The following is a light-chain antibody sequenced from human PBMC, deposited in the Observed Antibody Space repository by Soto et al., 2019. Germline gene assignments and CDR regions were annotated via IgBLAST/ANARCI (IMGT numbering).Light chain of an antibody. J-gene: IGKJ4*01. CDR3: QQYYSTPLT. Sequence: DIVMTQSPDSLAVYLGERATINCKSSQTVSYSSNNKNYLAWYQQKPGQPPKLLIYLASTRESGVPDRFSGSGSGTVFTLTISSLHAEDGAVYYCQQYYSTPLTFGGGTKVEIK. CDR2: LAS. CDR1: QTVSYSSNNKNY. V-gene: IGKV4-1*01.